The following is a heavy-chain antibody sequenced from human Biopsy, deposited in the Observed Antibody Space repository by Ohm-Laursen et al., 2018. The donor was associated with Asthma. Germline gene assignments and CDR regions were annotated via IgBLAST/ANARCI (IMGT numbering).Heavy chain of an antibody. D-gene: IGHD6-19*01. CDR1: GFTVSRDH. CDR3: ARGDSSGWSHYYFDY. CDR2: IYSGGTS. J-gene: IGHJ4*02. V-gene: IGHV3-53*01. Sequence: SLRLPCAASGFTVSRDHMFWVRQAPGKGLEWVSVIYSGGTSHTADSVRGRFTISRDFSKNTLHLQMHSLRVEDTDVYYCARGDSSGWSHYYFDYWGQGTLVTVSS.